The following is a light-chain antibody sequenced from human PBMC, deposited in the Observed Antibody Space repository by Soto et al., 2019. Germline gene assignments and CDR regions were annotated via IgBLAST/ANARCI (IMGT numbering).Light chain of an antibody. Sequence: DIQMTKSPSTLSASVGDRVTITCRASQSISSWLAWYQQKPGKAPKLLIYKASSLESGVPSRFSVSGSGTEFTLTFRSLQPDDFATYNCQQYNSYSWTFGQGTKVEIK. J-gene: IGKJ1*01. CDR2: KAS. CDR1: QSISSW. V-gene: IGKV1-5*03. CDR3: QQYNSYSWT.